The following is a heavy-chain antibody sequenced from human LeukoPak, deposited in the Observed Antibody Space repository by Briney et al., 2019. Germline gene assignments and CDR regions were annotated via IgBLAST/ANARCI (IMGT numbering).Heavy chain of an antibody. V-gene: IGHV3-64D*06. Sequence: PGGSLRLSCSVSGFTFSTYVMHWVRQAPGKGLEYVSAISSNGDHTYYADSVKGRFTSSRDNSKHTLYLQMSSLRADDTVVYYCVRGTGYWGQPALVT. J-gene: IGHJ4*02. CDR2: ISSNGDHT. CDR1: GFTFSTYV. CDR3: VRGTGY.